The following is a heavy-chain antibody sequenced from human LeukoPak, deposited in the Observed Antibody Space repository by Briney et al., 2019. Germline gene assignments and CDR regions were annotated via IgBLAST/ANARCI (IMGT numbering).Heavy chain of an antibody. CDR1: GFTFSSYW. CDR3: ARMKGMVPGAFDI. Sequence: GGSLRLSCAASGFTFSSYWMSWVRQAPGKGLEWVSYISSSGSTIYYADSVKGRFTISRDNAKNSLYLQMNSLRAEDTAVYYCARMKGMVPGAFDIWGQGTMVTVSS. V-gene: IGHV3-48*04. J-gene: IGHJ3*02. CDR2: ISSSGSTI. D-gene: IGHD2-8*01.